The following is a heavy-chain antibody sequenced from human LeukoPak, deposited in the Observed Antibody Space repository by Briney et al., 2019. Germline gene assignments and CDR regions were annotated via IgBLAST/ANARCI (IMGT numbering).Heavy chain of an antibody. CDR3: ARSARLMKGVVEVTALDD. J-gene: IGHJ4*02. CDR1: GFTFSSYS. D-gene: IGHD3-3*01. V-gene: IGHV3-21*01. Sequence: GGSLRLSCAASGFTFSSYSLNWVRQAPGKGLEWVSSISGSSSYIYYADSVKGRFTISRHNAKNSLYLQMNSLRAEDTAVYYCARSARLMKGVVEVTALDDWGQGTLVTVSS. CDR2: ISGSSSYI.